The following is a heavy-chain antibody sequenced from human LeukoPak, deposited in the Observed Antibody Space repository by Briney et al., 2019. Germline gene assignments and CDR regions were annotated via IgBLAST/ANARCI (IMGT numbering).Heavy chain of an antibody. Sequence: PGGSLRLSCAASGFTFSDYYMSWIRQAPGKGLEWVSHISSSGSTIYYAGSVKGRFTISRDNAKNSLYLQMNSLRAEDTAVYYCARESGIFGVSKIDYWGQGTLVTVSS. CDR1: GFTFSDYY. D-gene: IGHD3-3*01. J-gene: IGHJ4*02. V-gene: IGHV3-11*01. CDR2: ISSSGSTI. CDR3: ARESGIFGVSKIDY.